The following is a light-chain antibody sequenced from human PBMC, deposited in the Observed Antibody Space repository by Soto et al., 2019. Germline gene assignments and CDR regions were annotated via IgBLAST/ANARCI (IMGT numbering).Light chain of an antibody. CDR2: GAT. CDR3: QKYTNAPFT. J-gene: IGKJ3*01. Sequence: DIEMTQSPSSLSASVGDRVTITCRARQGISNFLAWYQQKPGKVPKLLIYGATTLQSGVPSRFSGSGSGTDFPLTITSLQSEDFATYYCQKYTNAPFTFGPGTKVDV. V-gene: IGKV1-27*01. CDR1: QGISNF.